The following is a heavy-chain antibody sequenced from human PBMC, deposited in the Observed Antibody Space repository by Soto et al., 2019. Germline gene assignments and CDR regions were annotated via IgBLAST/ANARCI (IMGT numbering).Heavy chain of an antibody. V-gene: IGHV1-2*07. CDR2: INPKSGGT. CDR3: ASDLAKGGGRAGFDH. CDR1: GYTFTVYY. J-gene: IGHJ4*02. Sequence: ASVKVSCKASGYTFTVYYMHWLRQAHGQGPEWMGWINPKSGGTIYSRKFQGRLTMTWDTSIATAYRALTNFTSDDAAGYYCASDLAKGGGRAGFDHWDQGTLVTVCS. D-gene: IGHD3-16*01.